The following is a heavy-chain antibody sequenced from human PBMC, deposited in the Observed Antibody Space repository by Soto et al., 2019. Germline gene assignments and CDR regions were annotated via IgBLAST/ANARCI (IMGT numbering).Heavy chain of an antibody. Sequence: SETLYLTCGIYGASFTANYWSWIRQSPGKGLEWLGEINHAGSTDYNPSLKSRVTISVDTPKNQFSLKLSSVTAADTAVYYCARVLNYFDHWXQGTLVTVSS. V-gene: IGHV4-34*01. D-gene: IGHD2-15*01. J-gene: IGHJ4*02. CDR3: ARVLNYFDH. CDR2: INHAGST. CDR1: GASFTANY.